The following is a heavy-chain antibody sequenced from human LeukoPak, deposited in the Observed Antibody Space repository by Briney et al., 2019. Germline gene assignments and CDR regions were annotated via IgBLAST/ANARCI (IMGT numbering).Heavy chain of an antibody. Sequence: GGSLRLSCAASGFTVSSNYMSWVRQAPGKGLEWVSVIYSGGSTYYADSVKGRFTISRDNSKNALYLQMNSLRAEDAAVYYCARDSPRGGSDYWGRGTLVTVSS. J-gene: IGHJ4*02. CDR2: IYSGGST. V-gene: IGHV3-53*01. CDR3: ARDSPRGGSDY. D-gene: IGHD2-15*01. CDR1: GFTVSSNY.